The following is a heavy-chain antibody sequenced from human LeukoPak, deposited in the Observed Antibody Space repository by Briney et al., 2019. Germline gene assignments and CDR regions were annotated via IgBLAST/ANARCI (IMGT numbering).Heavy chain of an antibody. CDR1: GFTFSDYW. Sequence: GGSLRLSCVASGFTFSDYWMSWVRQAPGKGLEWVANIKQDGSEKYYVDSVKGRFTISRDNAKNSLYLQMNSLRAEDTAVYYCAREVTPYYWGQGTLVTVSS. D-gene: IGHD2-21*02. CDR2: IKQDGSEK. J-gene: IGHJ4*02. CDR3: AREVTPYY. V-gene: IGHV3-7*01.